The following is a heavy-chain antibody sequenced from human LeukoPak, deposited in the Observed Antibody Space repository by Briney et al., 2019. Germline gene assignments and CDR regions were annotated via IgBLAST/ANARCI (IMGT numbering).Heavy chain of an antibody. J-gene: IGHJ3*02. CDR3: ARAVDIVATYAFDI. D-gene: IGHD5-12*01. CDR1: GGSISSGSYY. V-gene: IGHV4-61*02. CDR2: LYASGDT. Sequence: SQTLSLTCTVSGGSISSGSYYWSWIRQPAGKGLEWIGRLYASGDTNYNPSLKSRLTISADTSKNQFSLRLSSVTTADTAVYYCARAVDIVATYAFDIWGQGTLVTVSS.